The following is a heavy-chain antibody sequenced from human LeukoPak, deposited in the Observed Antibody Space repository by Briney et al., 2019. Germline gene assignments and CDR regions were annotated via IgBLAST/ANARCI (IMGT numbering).Heavy chain of an antibody. CDR3: ARDGYQLPGGYMYV. CDR2: IWYDGSKK. Sequence: PGRSLRLSCAASGFTFTSYGMHSVRQDPGKGLEWVAVIWYDGSKKYYADSVKGRFTISRDNSKNTLYVQMNSLRAEDTAVYDCARDGYQLPGGYMYVWGKGTTVTVSS. V-gene: IGHV3-33*01. CDR1: GFTFTSYG. D-gene: IGHD2-2*01. J-gene: IGHJ6*03.